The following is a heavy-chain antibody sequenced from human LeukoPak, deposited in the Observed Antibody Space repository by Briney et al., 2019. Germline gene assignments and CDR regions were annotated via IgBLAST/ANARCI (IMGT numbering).Heavy chain of an antibody. CDR1: GFTFGSYN. CDR3: AKSQYSYGSGIDY. Sequence: GGSLRLSCAASGFTFGSYNMNWVRQAPGKGLEWVSGISWNSGSIGYADSVKGRFTISRDNAKNSLYLQMNSLRAEDTALYYCAKSQYSYGSGIDYWGQGTLVTVSS. CDR2: ISWNSGSI. V-gene: IGHV3-9*01. J-gene: IGHJ4*02. D-gene: IGHD5-18*01.